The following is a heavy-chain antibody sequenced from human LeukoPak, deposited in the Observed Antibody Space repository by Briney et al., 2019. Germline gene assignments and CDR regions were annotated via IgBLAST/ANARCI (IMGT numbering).Heavy chain of an antibody. Sequence: GGSLRLSCAASGFTFSNAWMNWVRQAPGKGLEWVGRDKSKTDRGTTDCAAPVKGRFTISRDDSKNTLYLQMNSLKSEDTGVYYCTTEVGATAKGWGQGTLVTVSS. CDR2: DKSKTDRGTT. CDR1: GFTFSNAW. V-gene: IGHV3-15*07. D-gene: IGHD1-26*01. CDR3: TTEVGATAKG. J-gene: IGHJ4*02.